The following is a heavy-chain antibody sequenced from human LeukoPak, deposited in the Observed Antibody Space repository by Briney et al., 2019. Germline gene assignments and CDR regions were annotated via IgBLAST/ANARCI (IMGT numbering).Heavy chain of an antibody. V-gene: IGHV3-23*01. CDR2: INGAGDNT. J-gene: IGHJ4*02. CDR1: GYTFSSHG. D-gene: IGHD3-16*01. CDR3: AKVSVCYGCYLDY. Sequence: GGSLRLTCSASGYTFSSHGLIWVRQAPGKGLEWVSTINGAGDNTCYAETVKGRFTISRDNSKDTLYLQMHSLRAEDTAIYYCAKVSVCYGCYLDYWGQGTLVTVS.